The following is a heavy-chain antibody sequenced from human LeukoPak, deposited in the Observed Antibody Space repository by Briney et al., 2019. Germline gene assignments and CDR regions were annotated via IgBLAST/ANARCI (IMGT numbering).Heavy chain of an antibody. CDR2: INPNSGGT. V-gene: IGHV1-2*04. Sequence: ASVKVSCKASGYTFTGYYMHWVRQAPGQGLEWMGWINPNSGGTNYAQKFQGWVTMTRDTSISTAYMELSRLRSDDTAVYYCARGSLLWFGELSYYFDYWGQGTLVTVSS. CDR1: GYTFTGYY. CDR3: ARGSLLWFGELSYYFDY. D-gene: IGHD3-10*01. J-gene: IGHJ4*02.